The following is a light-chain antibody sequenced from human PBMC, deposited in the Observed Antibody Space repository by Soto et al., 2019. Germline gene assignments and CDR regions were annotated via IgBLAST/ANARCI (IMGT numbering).Light chain of an antibody. CDR2: DNN. V-gene: IGLV1-51*01. CDR1: SSNNGNNY. Sequence: QSVLTQPPSVSAAPGQKITISCSGISSNNGNNYVSWYQQLPGTAPKLLIYDNNKRPSGIPDRFSGSKSGTSATLGITGLQTGDEAEYYCGTWDSSLSAPVVFGGGTKLTVL. CDR3: GTWDSSLSAPVV. J-gene: IGLJ2*01.